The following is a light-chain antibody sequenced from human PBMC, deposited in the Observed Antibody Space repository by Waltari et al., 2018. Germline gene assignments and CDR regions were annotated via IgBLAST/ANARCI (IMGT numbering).Light chain of an antibody. V-gene: IGKV3-20*01. CDR2: GSY. CDR1: QSLTKKY. Sequence: VLTQSPGTLSLSPGETATLSCRAGQSLTKKYLAWYQQKPGQAPRPLIYGSYSKAAXXXXXXXGXXXXXXXXXXXXXXEPEDSAVYYCQQYGSSIMYTFGQGTKLEIK. J-gene: IGKJ2*01. CDR3: QQYGSSIMYT.